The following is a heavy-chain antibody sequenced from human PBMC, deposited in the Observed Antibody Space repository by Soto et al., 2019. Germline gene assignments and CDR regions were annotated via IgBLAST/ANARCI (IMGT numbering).Heavy chain of an antibody. J-gene: IGHJ4*02. CDR3: VKGLNIDYNIGWFYFDY. V-gene: IGHV3-9*01. Sequence: EVQLVESGGVLVQPGRSLRLSCAASGFPFDDYAMYWVRQTPGKGLEWVSGISWSGNNMDYRDSVKGRFTISRDNANNSLYLHMNSLTVEDTALYYCVKGLNIDYNIGWFYFDYWGQGTVVTVSS. CDR1: GFPFDDYA. CDR2: ISWSGNNM. D-gene: IGHD6-19*01.